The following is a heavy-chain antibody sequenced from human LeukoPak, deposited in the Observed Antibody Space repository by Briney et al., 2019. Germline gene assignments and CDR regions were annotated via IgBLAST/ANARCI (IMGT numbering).Heavy chain of an antibody. CDR3: ARGWGHIVVVPGRLTYGSYFDY. V-gene: IGHV4-59*11. CDR2: IYYSGST. CDR1: GGSISSHY. J-gene: IGHJ4*02. Sequence: PSETLSLTCTVSGGSISSHYWSWIRQPPGKGLEWIGYIYYSGSTNYNPSLKSRVTIAVDTSKNQFSLKLSSVTAADTAVYYCARGWGHIVVVPGRLTYGSYFDYWGQGTLVTVSS. D-gene: IGHD2-2*01.